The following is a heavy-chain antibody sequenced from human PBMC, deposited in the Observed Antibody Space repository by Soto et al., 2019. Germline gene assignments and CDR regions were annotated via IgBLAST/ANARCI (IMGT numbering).Heavy chain of an antibody. CDR1: GYTFTSYA. CDR2: INAGNGNT. V-gene: IGHV1-3*01. J-gene: IGHJ4*02. Sequence: ASVKVSCKASGYTFTSYAMHWVRQAPGQRLEWMGWINAGNGNTKYSQKLQGRVTMTTDTSTSTAYMELRGLRSDDTAVYYCAREDPASLNWGQGTLVTVAS. D-gene: IGHD2-2*01. CDR3: AREDPASLN.